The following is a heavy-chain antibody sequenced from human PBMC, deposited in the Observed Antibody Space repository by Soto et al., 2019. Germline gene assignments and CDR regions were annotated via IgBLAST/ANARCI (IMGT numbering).Heavy chain of an antibody. Sequence: ASVKVSCKASGGTFSSYAISWVRQATGQGLEWMGWMNPGSGDTGYAQKFQGRVTMTRDISIATAYMELSSLRSDDTAIYYCARIATFGSLNWFDPWGQGTLVTASS. CDR2: MNPGSGDT. CDR3: ARIATFGSLNWFDP. J-gene: IGHJ5*02. D-gene: IGHD3-16*01. V-gene: IGHV1-8*02. CDR1: GGTFSSYA.